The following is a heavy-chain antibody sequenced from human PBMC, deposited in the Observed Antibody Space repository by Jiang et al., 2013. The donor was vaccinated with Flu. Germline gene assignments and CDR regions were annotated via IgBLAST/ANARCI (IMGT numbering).Heavy chain of an antibody. J-gene: IGHJ4*02. CDR1: GFTFTSSA. Sequence: GAEVKKPGTSVKVSCKASGFTFTSSAVQWVRQARGQRLEWIGWIVVGSGNTNYAQKFQERVTITRDMSTSTAYMELSSLRSEDTAVYYCAADQPRYYDSSGYYKTSNFDYWAREPWSPSPQ. D-gene: IGHD3-22*01. V-gene: IGHV1-58*01. CDR2: IVVGSGNT. CDR3: AADQPRYYDSSGYYKTSNFDY.